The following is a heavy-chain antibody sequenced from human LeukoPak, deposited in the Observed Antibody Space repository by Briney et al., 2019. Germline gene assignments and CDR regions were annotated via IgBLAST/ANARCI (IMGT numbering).Heavy chain of an antibody. CDR1: GFTFDDYA. D-gene: IGHD3-10*01. CDR2: ISWNSGSI. CDR3: AKEYMVRGVIRNYYYYGMDV. V-gene: IGHV3-9*01. J-gene: IGHJ6*02. Sequence: PGGSLRLSCAASGFTFDDYAMHWVRQAPGKGLEWVSGISWNSGSIGYADSVKGRFTISRDNAKNSLYLQMNSLRAEDTALYYCAKEYMVRGVIRNYYYYGMDVWGQGTTVTVSS.